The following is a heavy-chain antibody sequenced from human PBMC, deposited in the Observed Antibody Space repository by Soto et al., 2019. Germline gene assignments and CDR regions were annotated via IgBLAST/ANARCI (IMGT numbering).Heavy chain of an antibody. V-gene: IGHV3-15*07. CDR2: IKSKTDGGTT. D-gene: IGHD3-9*01. J-gene: IGHJ6*02. CDR3: TTVDSSSTPTGYYPYYYYYYGMDV. CDR1: GFTFSNAW. Sequence: GGSLRLSCAASGFTFSNAWMNWVRQAPGKGLEWVGRIKSKTDGGTTDYAAPVKGRFTISRDDSKNTLYLQMNSLKTEDTAVYYCTTVDSSSTPTGYYPYYYYYYGMDVWGQGTTVTVSS.